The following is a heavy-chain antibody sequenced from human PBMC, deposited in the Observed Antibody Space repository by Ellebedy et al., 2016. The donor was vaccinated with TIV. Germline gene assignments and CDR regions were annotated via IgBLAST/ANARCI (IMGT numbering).Heavy chain of an antibody. CDR3: ARDGSYGSGSYYFHY. D-gene: IGHD3-10*01. J-gene: IGHJ4*02. CDR1: GGTFSSYA. Sequence: SVKVSCXASGGTFSSYAISWVRQAPGQGLEWMGGIIPIFGTANYAQKFQGRVTITADESTSTAYMELSSLRSEDTAVYYCARDGSYGSGSYYFHYWGQGTLVTVSS. CDR2: IIPIFGTA. V-gene: IGHV1-69*13.